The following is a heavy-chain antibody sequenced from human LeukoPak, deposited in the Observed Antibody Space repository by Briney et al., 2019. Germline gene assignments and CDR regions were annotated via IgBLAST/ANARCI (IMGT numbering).Heavy chain of an antibody. Sequence: GASVKVSCKASGGTFSSYAISWVRQAPGQGLEWMGGIIPIFGTANYAQKFQGRVTITADESTSTAYMELSSLRSEDTAVYYCARGLYNWNYRSIFDYWGQGTLVTVSS. J-gene: IGHJ4*02. CDR2: IIPIFGTA. D-gene: IGHD1-7*01. CDR3: ARGLYNWNYRSIFDY. V-gene: IGHV1-69*01. CDR1: GGTFSSYA.